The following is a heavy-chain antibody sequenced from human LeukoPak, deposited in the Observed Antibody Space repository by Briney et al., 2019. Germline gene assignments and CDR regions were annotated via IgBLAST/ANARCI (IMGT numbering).Heavy chain of an antibody. V-gene: IGHV1-69*13. J-gene: IGHJ6*02. D-gene: IGHD3-10*01. CDR1: GGTFSSYA. CDR2: IIPIFGTA. Sequence: VASVKVSCKASGGTFSSYAISWVRQAPGQGLEWMGGIIPIFGTANYAQKFQGRVTITADESTSTAYMELSSLRSEDTAVYYCARDEVSYYGSGSYYNDYYYYGMDVWGQGTTVTVSS. CDR3: ARDEVSYYGSGSYYNDYYYYGMDV.